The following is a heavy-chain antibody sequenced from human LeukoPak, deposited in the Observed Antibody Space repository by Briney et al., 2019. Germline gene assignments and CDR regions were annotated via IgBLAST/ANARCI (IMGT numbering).Heavy chain of an antibody. CDR1: GGSISSGGYY. CDR2: IYYSGST. Sequence: PSQTLSLTCTVSGGSISSGGYYWSWIRQHPGKGLEWIGYIYYSGSTYYNPSLKSRVTISVDTSKNQFSLKLSSVTAAGTAVYYCARVYKETYDSSGYYLGGPVDYWGQGTLVTVSS. J-gene: IGHJ4*02. V-gene: IGHV4-31*03. CDR3: ARVYKETYDSSGYYLGGPVDY. D-gene: IGHD3-22*01.